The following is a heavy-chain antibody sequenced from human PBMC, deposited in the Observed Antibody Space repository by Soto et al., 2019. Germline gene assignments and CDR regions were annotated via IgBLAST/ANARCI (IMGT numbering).Heavy chain of an antibody. CDR3: ARRVTIFGVENWFDP. Sequence: PSETLSLTCTVSGGSISYVYWNWIRQPPGKGLEWIGYIYYSGSTNYNPSLKSRVTISVDTSKNQFSLKLSSVTAADTAVYYCARRVTIFGVENWFDPWGQGTLVTVSS. J-gene: IGHJ5*02. D-gene: IGHD3-3*01. CDR1: GGSISYVY. CDR2: IYYSGST. V-gene: IGHV4-59*08.